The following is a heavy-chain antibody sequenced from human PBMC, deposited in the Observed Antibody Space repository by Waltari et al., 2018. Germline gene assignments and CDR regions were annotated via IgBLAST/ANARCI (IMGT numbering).Heavy chain of an antibody. D-gene: IGHD6-19*01. CDR1: GFTFSDYY. J-gene: IGHJ4*02. Sequence: QVQLVESGGGLVTPAGSLRLSCAASGFTFSDYYMSWIRQAPGKGLEWVSCISSSGSTIFYADSVKGRFTISRDNDKNSLYLQMNCLRAEDKAVYYCARMYSSCWYSVIDYWGQGTLVTVSS. V-gene: IGHV3-11*01. CDR3: ARMYSSCWYSVIDY. CDR2: ISSSGSTI.